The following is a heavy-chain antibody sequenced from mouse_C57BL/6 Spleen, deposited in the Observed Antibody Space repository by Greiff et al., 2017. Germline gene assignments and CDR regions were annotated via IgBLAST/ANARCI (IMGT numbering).Heavy chain of an antibody. CDR2: ISDGGSYT. J-gene: IGHJ2*01. Sequence: EVKLMESGGGLVKPGGSLKLSCAASGFTFSSYAMSWVRQTPEKRLEWVATISDGGSYTYYPDNVKGRVTISRDNAKNNLYLQMSHLKSEDTAMYYCARGDYLDYWGQGTTLTVSS. CDR3: ARGDYLDY. V-gene: IGHV5-4*03. CDR1: GFTFSSYA.